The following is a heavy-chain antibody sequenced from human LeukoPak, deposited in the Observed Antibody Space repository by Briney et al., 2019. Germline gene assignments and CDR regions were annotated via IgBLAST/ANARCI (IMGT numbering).Heavy chain of an antibody. V-gene: IGHV4-34*01. Sequence: SETLSLTCAVYGGSFSNYYWGWIRQPPGRGLEWIGEINDSGRTNYNPSLMSRVTVSVDTSKNQFSLRLTSVTATDTAVYYCARRWNYGRNYYIDVWGNGATVSVSS. CDR3: ARRWNYGRNYYIDV. D-gene: IGHD1-7*01. CDR2: INDSGRT. CDR1: GGSFSNYY. J-gene: IGHJ6*03.